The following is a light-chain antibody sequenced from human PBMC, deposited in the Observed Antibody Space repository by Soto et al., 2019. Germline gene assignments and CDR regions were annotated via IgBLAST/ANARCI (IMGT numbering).Light chain of an antibody. Sequence: EVVMTQSPATLSVSPGERATLSCRASQSVSSNLAWYQQKHGQAPRLLIYGASTRATGIPARFSGSGSGTDFTLTISRLEPEDFAVYYCQQYGSSPFTFGQGTRLEIK. CDR3: QQYGSSPFT. CDR1: QSVSSN. V-gene: IGKV3-15*01. CDR2: GAS. J-gene: IGKJ5*01.